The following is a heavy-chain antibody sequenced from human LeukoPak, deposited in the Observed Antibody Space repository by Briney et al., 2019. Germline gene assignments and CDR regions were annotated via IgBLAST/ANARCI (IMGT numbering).Heavy chain of an antibody. CDR2: INPSGATT. D-gene: IGHD3-16*02. CDR1: GYSITNYH. Sequence: GASVKVSCKASGYSITNYHMYWMRQAPGQGLECMGIINPSGATTSYAQKLQGRLTMSRDTSTSTVYMELRSLTYEDTAVYYCARDGGRNTTSSLDYWGQGTLVTVSS. V-gene: IGHV1-46*04. CDR3: ARDGGRNTTSSLDY. J-gene: IGHJ4*02.